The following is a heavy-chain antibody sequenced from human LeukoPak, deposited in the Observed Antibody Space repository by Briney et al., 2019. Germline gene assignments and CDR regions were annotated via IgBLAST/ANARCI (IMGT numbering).Heavy chain of an antibody. CDR1: GFTVSSNY. CDR2: IYSGGST. CDR3: ARDNWNEYFDY. D-gene: IGHD1-20*01. J-gene: IGHJ4*02. V-gene: IGHV3-53*01. Sequence: GGSLRLSCAASGFTVSSNYMSWVRQAPGKRLEWVSVIYSGGSTYYADSVKGRFTISSDNSKNTLYLQMNSLRAEDTAVYYCARDNWNEYFDYWGQGTLVTVSS.